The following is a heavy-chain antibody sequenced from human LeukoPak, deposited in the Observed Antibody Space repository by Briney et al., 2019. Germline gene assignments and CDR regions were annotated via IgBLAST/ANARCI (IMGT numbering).Heavy chain of an antibody. CDR3: AKVPYDSSGSHFDY. Sequence: PGGSLRLSCAASGFTFSNYAMSWVRQATGKGLEWVSGISGSGGSTYYADSVKGRFPISRDNSQHTLHLQMNSLRAEDPAVYHCAKVPYDSSGSHFDYWGQGTLVTVSS. D-gene: IGHD3-22*01. J-gene: IGHJ4*02. CDR2: ISGSGGST. V-gene: IGHV3-23*01. CDR1: GFTFSNYA.